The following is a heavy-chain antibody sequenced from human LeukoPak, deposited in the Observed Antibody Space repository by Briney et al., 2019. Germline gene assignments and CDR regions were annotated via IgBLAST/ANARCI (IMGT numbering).Heavy chain of an antibody. CDR1: GDSVSSNLAT. V-gene: IGHV6-1*01. Sequence: SQTLSLTCVIYGDSVSSNLATWNWIRQSPSRGLERLGRTYYRSKWSNDYAVSANSRLTINPDTSKNHFSLQLRFVTPEDTALYFCARALGVVFDYWGQGTLVTVSS. D-gene: IGHD2-8*01. J-gene: IGHJ4*02. CDR2: TYYRSKWSN. CDR3: ARALGVVFDY.